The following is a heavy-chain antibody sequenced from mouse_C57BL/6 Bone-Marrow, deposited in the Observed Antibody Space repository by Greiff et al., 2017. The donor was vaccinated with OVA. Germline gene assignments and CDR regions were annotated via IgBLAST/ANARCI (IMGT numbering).Heavy chain of an antibody. CDR2: IYPRSGNT. Sequence: VQLQQSGAELARPGASVKLSCKASGYTFTSYGISWVRQRTGQGLEWIGEIYPRSGNTYYNEKFKGKATLTADKSSSTAYMELRSLTSEDSAVYFCARSLTGTCVGFAYWGQGTLVTVSA. V-gene: IGHV1-81*01. CDR3: ARSLTGTCVGFAY. CDR1: GYTFTSYG. J-gene: IGHJ3*01. D-gene: IGHD4-1*01.